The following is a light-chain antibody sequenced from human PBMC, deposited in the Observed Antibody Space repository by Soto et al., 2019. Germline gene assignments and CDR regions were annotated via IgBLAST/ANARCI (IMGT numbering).Light chain of an antibody. CDR1: QSVSSNY. CDR3: HQYGGSPPFT. V-gene: IGKV3-20*01. CDR2: GAS. J-gene: IGKJ2*01. Sequence: EIVLTQSPGTLSLSPGERATLSCRASQSVSSNYLAWYQQKPGQAPRLLIYGASNRASGIPDRFSGGASGTGSTLTINRLEPEDFAVYFCHQYGGSPPFTFGQGTKVEIK.